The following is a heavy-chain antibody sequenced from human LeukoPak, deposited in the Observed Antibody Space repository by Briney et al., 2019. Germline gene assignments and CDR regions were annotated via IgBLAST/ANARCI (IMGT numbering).Heavy chain of an antibody. Sequence: GGSLRLSCAASGFSFRDFWMTWVRQAPGKGLEWVANIKQDGSEKYYVDSVKGRFTISRDNAKNSLYLQMNSLRAEDTAVYYCARELSAFDIWGQGTMVTVSS. CDR2: IKQDGSEK. CDR1: GFSFRDFW. J-gene: IGHJ3*02. V-gene: IGHV3-7*01. CDR3: ARELSAFDI.